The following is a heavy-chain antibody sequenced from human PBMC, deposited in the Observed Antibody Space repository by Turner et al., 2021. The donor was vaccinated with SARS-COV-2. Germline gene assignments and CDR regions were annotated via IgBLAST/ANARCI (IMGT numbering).Heavy chain of an antibody. Sequence: QSTLKESGPTLVKRTQTLTLTCTFSGFSLSTSGVGVAWIRQPPGKALEWLALIDWDDDKRYSPSLKSSLTITKDTYKNQVVLTMTNMDPVDTATYYYAHKVVASIFDYWGQGTLVTVSS. D-gene: IGHD2-15*01. J-gene: IGHJ4*02. CDR3: AHKVVASIFDY. V-gene: IGHV2-5*02. CDR1: GFSLSTSGVG. CDR2: IDWDDDK.